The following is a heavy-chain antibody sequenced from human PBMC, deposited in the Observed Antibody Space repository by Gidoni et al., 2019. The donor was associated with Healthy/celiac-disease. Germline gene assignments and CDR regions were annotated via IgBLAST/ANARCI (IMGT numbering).Heavy chain of an antibody. V-gene: IGHV3-30*04. J-gene: IGHJ6*02. Sequence: QVQLVESGGGVVQPGRSLRLSCAASGFTFSSYSMPWVRPAPGKGLGWGAVISYDGSNKYYADSVKGRFTISRDNSKNTLYLQMNSLRAEDTAVYYCARDGLDYYDSSGYYEPNYYYYYGMDVWGQGTTVTVSS. CDR2: ISYDGSNK. CDR1: GFTFSSYS. D-gene: IGHD3-22*01. CDR3: ARDGLDYYDSSGYYEPNYYYYYGMDV.